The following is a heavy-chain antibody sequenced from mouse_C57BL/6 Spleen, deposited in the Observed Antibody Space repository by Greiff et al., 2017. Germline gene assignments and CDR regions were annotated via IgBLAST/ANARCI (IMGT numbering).Heavy chain of an antibody. CDR1: GYTFTSYW. CDR3: ARSSSLYWYFDV. V-gene: IGHV1-53*01. CDR2: INPGNGGT. Sequence: VQLQQPGTELVKPGASVKLSCKASGYTFTSYWMHWVKQRPGQGLEWIGHINPGNGGTNYNEKFKSKATLTVDKSSSTAYMQLSSLTSEDSAVYYCARSSSLYWYFDVWGTGTTVTVSS. D-gene: IGHD1-1*01. J-gene: IGHJ1*03.